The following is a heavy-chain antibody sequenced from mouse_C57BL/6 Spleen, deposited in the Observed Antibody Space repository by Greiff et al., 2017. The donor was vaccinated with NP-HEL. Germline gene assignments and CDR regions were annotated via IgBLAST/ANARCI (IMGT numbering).Heavy chain of an antibody. V-gene: IGHV7-3*01. CDR3: ARYYDDDYGGGYFDV. Sequence: EVQGVESGGGLVQPGGSLSLSCAASGFTFTDYYMSWVSQPPGKALEWLGFIRNKANGYTTEYSASVKGRFTISRDNSQSILYLQMNALRAEDSATYYCARYYDDDYGGGYFDVWGTGTTVTVSS. CDR1: GFTFTDYY. CDR2: IRNKANGYTT. D-gene: IGHD2-4*01. J-gene: IGHJ1*03.